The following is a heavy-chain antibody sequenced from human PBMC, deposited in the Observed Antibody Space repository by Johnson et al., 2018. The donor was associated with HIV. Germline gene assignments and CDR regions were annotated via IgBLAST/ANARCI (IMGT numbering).Heavy chain of an antibody. J-gene: IGHJ3*02. CDR1: GFTFSSYD. Sequence: EVQLVESGGGVVRPGESLRLSCAAFGFTFSSYDMHWVRQATGKGLEWVSAIGTAGDTYYPGSVKGRFTISRENAKNSLYLQMNSLRAGDTAVYYWARETVTSGAFDIWGEGTMVTVSS. D-gene: IGHD4-11*01. CDR3: ARETVTSGAFDI. CDR2: IGTAGDT. V-gene: IGHV3-13*01.